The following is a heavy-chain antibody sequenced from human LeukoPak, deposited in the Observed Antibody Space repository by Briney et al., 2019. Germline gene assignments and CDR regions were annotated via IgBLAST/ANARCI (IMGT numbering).Heavy chain of an antibody. V-gene: IGHV3-23*01. D-gene: IGHD4-17*01. CDR2: IGGSGSRR. CDR3: ARAYADSGDYEAY. J-gene: IGHJ4*02. CDR1: GCTFSGYA. Sequence: GGCLMLSCAAPGCTFSGYAMSWAPQAPGKWLEWASAIGGSGSRRYHADSVKGRFTISRDNSRNTLYLQMNSLRAEDTAVYYCARAYADSGDYEAYWGQGTLVTVSS.